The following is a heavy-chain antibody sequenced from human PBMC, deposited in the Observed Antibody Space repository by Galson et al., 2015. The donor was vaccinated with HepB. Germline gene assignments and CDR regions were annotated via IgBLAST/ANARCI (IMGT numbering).Heavy chain of an antibody. J-gene: IGHJ1*01. Sequence: SVKVSCKVSGYTLTELSMHWVRQAPGKGLEWMGGFDPEDGETIYAQKFQGRVTMTEDTSTDTAYMELSSLRSEDTAVYYCATRNYYDSSWYFQHWGQGTLVTVSS. CDR2: FDPEDGET. CDR3: ATRNYYDSSWYFQH. V-gene: IGHV1-24*01. D-gene: IGHD3-22*01. CDR1: GYTLTELS.